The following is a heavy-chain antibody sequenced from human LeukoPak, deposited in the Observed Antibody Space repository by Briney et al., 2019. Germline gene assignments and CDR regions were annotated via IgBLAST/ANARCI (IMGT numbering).Heavy chain of an antibody. J-gene: IGHJ5*02. D-gene: IGHD6-19*01. CDR2: IYYSGST. CDR1: GGSISSSSYY. Sequence: SETLSLTCTVSGGSISSSSYYWGWIRQPPGKGLEWIGSIYYSGSTYYNPSLKSRVTISVDTSKNQFSLKLSSVTAADTAVYYCARDEGRYSSGWYGGYNWFDPWGQGTLVTVSS. CDR3: ARDEGRYSSGWYGGYNWFDP. V-gene: IGHV4-39*07.